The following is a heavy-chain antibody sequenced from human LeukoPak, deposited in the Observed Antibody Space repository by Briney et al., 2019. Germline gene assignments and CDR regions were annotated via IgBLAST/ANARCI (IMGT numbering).Heavy chain of an antibody. Sequence: SETLSPTCSVSGGSISSGGYYWSWIRQHPGKGLEWIGYIHFSGNTYYNPSLRSRLTISVDTSKNQFSLKLSSVTAADTAVYYCATSSGSYYTIWGQGTLVTVSS. J-gene: IGHJ4*02. CDR1: GGSISSGGYY. V-gene: IGHV4-31*03. CDR3: ATSSGSYYTI. D-gene: IGHD3-10*01. CDR2: IHFSGNT.